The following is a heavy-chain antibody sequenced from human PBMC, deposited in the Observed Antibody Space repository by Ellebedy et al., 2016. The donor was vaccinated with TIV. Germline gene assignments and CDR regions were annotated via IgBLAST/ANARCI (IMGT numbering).Heavy chain of an antibody. V-gene: IGHV4-39*07. Sequence: MPSETLSLTCTVSGGSISSSSYYWGWIRLPPGKGLEWIGNIYYSGSTYYNPSLQSRVTISVDTSKNQFSLRRNSVTAADTAVYYCARFVRATKAFDIWGQGTMVTVSS. CDR2: IYYSGST. CDR3: ARFVRATKAFDI. CDR1: GGSISSSSYY. J-gene: IGHJ3*02. D-gene: IGHD5-12*01.